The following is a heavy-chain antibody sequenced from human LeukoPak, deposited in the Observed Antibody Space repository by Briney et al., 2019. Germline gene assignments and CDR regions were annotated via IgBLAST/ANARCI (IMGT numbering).Heavy chain of an antibody. Sequence: GGSLRLSCAASGFTFSSYEMNWVRQAPGKGLEWVSYISSSGSTIYYADSVKGRFTISRDNAKNSLYLQMNSLRAEDTAVYYCARPYYDSSGYYYWGNAFDIWGQGTMVTVSS. J-gene: IGHJ3*02. D-gene: IGHD3-22*01. CDR2: ISSSGSTI. CDR3: ARPYYDSSGYYYWGNAFDI. V-gene: IGHV3-48*03. CDR1: GFTFSSYE.